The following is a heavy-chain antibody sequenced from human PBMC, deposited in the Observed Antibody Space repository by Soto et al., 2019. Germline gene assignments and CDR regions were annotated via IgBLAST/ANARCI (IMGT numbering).Heavy chain of an antibody. Sequence: GGSLRLSCAASGFTFSSYGMHWVRQAPGKGLEWVAVISYDGSNKYYADSVKGRFTISRDNSKNTLYLQMNSLRAEDTAVYYCAKVGIAMVNRYGMDVWGQGTTVTVSS. J-gene: IGHJ6*02. CDR2: ISYDGSNK. V-gene: IGHV3-30*18. D-gene: IGHD5-18*01. CDR1: GFTFSSYG. CDR3: AKVGIAMVNRYGMDV.